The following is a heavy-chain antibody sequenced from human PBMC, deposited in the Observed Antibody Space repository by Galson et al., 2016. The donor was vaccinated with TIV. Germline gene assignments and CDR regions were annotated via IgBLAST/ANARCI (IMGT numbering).Heavy chain of an antibody. CDR2: INPSGGSA. Sequence: SVKVSCKASGYSFTSYHIHWVRQAPGQGLEWMGIINPSGGSASNAQKFQGRVTMTRETDTSTVYTELSSLRSEDTAVYYCARVMSVTRIIGEKLDPFDFWGQGTMVTVSS. J-gene: IGHJ3*01. CDR1: GYSFTSYH. V-gene: IGHV1-46*03. D-gene: IGHD3-10*01. CDR3: ARVMSVTRIIGEKLDPFDF.